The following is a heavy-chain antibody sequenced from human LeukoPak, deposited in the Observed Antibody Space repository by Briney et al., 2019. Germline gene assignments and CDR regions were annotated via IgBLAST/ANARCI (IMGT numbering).Heavy chain of an antibody. Sequence: GGSLRLSCAASGFTFRVYAMSWFRQAPGKRLEWVSDISGVGNTYYAESVKGRFTISRDNSKNTLYLQMNSLRAEDTALYYASGHGSSSYWGQGTLVAVSS. V-gene: IGHV3-23*01. D-gene: IGHD6-13*01. CDR3: SGHGSSSY. J-gene: IGHJ4*02. CDR1: GFTFRVYA. CDR2: ISGVGNT.